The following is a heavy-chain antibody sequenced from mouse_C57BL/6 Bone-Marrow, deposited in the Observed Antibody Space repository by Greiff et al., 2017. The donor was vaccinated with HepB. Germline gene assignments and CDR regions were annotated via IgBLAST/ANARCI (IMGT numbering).Heavy chain of an antibody. Sequence: VQLQQSGAELARPGASVKLSCKASGYTFTSYGISWVKQRTGQGLEWIGEIYPRSGNTYYNEKFKGKATLTADKSSSTAYMELRSLTSEDSAVYFCARLFITTVVAKDYWGQGTTLTVSS. J-gene: IGHJ2*01. D-gene: IGHD1-1*01. CDR2: IYPRSGNT. CDR1: GYTFTSYG. V-gene: IGHV1-81*01. CDR3: ARLFITTVVAKDY.